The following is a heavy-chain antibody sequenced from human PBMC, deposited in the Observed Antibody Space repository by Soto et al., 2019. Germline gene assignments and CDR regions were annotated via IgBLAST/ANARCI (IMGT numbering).Heavy chain of an antibody. CDR3: LRGGRGYTRDGVLDV. CDR2: ISSRSSVI. CDR1: GFTFSSYS. D-gene: IGHD2-2*02. V-gene: IGHV3-21*06. Sequence: EVQLVESGGGLVKPGGSLRLSCVDSGFTFSSYSMNWVRQAPGKGLEWVASISSRSSVIWYADSLKGRFTISRDNAKNSLYLQMNRLRAEDTAVYYCLRGGRGYTRDGVLDVWGQGTMVTVST. J-gene: IGHJ3*01.